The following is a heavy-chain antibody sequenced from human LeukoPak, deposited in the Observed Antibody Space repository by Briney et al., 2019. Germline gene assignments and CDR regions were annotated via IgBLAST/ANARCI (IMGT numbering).Heavy chain of an antibody. CDR3: ARSDVLYASQGEARYFNH. V-gene: IGHV1-2*02. D-gene: IGHD3-16*01. J-gene: IGHJ4*02. CDR1: GYTFTAYY. CDR2: VSPNNGGT. Sequence: ASVKVSCKASGYTFTAYYIHWVRQAPGQRLEWMGWVSPNNGGTNYAQKFQGRVTMTRDTSISTLYMDLNSLRSDDTAVYYCARSDVLYASQGEARYFNHWGQGILVTVSS.